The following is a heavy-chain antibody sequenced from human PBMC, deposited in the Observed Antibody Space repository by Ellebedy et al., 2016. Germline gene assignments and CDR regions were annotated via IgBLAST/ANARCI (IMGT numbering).Heavy chain of an antibody. D-gene: IGHD6-19*01. CDR2: ISGGGGST. CDR3: AKGPEQWLIKSGGFED. J-gene: IGHJ4*02. V-gene: IGHV3-23*01. Sequence: GESLKISCAASGFTFSSYAMSWVRQAPGKGLEWVSVISGGGGSTYYADSVKGRFTISRDNSKNTLYLQMNSLRAEDTAVYYCAKGPEQWLIKSGGFEDWGQGTLVTVSS. CDR1: GFTFSSYA.